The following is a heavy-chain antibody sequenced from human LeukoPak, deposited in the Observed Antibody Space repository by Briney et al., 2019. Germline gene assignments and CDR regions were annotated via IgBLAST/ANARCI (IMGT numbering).Heavy chain of an antibody. V-gene: IGHV3-74*01. CDR2: ISTDGSIT. Sequence: HPGGSLRLSCAASGFTFSTDWMHWVRHAPGKGLVWVSRISTDGSITSYADSVKGRFTISRDNAKDTLYLQMNSLRAEDTAVYYCARHLNYYLDYWGQGTLVTVSS. CDR3: ARHLNYYLDY. D-gene: IGHD3-10*01. J-gene: IGHJ4*02. CDR1: GFTFSTDW.